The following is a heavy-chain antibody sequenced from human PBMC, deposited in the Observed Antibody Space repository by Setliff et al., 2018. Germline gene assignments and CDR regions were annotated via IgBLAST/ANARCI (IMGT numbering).Heavy chain of an antibody. CDR3: ARGNSGGDYYSRPYYYMDV. D-gene: IGHD2-21*02. V-gene: IGHV3-23*01. CDR1: GFTFSSYA. Sequence: GGSLRLSCAASGFTFSSYAMNWVRQAPGKGLEWVSFISGGGSRTYYADSVKGRFTISRDNAKNTLYLKMNSLRAEDTAVYYCARGNSGGDYYSRPYYYMDVWGRGTTVTVSS. CDR2: ISGGGSRT. J-gene: IGHJ6*03.